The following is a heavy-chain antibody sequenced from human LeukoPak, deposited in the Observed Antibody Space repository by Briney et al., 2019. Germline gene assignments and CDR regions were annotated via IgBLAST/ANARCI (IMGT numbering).Heavy chain of an antibody. CDR2: MNPNSGNT. D-gene: IGHD1-1*01. CDR1: GYTFTSYD. CDR3: ARGVRGWNDDGYMDV. Sequence: ASVKVSCKASGYTFTSYDINWGGRATGQGLGWRGWMNPNSGNTGYAQKFPGRVTITRNTSISTAYLELSSLRSEDTPVYYCARGVRGWNDDGYMDVSGKGTTVTVSS. V-gene: IGHV1-8*03. J-gene: IGHJ6*03.